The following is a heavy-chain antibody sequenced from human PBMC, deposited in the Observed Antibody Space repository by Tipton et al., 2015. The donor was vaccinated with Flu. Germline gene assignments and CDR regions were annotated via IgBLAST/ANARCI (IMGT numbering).Heavy chain of an antibody. J-gene: IGHJ4*02. V-gene: IGHV3-30-3*01. CDR1: GFIVSSSY. CDR2: MSDGGANK. CDR3: ARDKVGVGALNYFNS. Sequence: SLRLSCAASGFIVSSSYITWVRQAPGKGLEWVAVMSDGGANKDYADSVKGRFTISRGKSNNTLYLQMDNLRAEDTAVYHCARDKVGVGALNYFNSWGLGTLVTVSS. D-gene: IGHD1-26*01.